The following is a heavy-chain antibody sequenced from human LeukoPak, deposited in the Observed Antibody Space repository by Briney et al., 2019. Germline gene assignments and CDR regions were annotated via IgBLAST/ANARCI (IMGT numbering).Heavy chain of an antibody. CDR3: ARGGGRLLWFDP. D-gene: IGHD3-16*01. J-gene: IGHJ5*02. V-gene: IGHV1-3*01. Sequence: ASVKVSCKASGYTFTSYAMHWVRQAPGQRLEWMGWINAGNGNTKYSQKFQGRVTITRDTSASTAYMELSSLRSEDTAVYYCARGGGRLLWFDPWGQGTLVTVSS. CDR1: GYTFTSYA. CDR2: INAGNGNT.